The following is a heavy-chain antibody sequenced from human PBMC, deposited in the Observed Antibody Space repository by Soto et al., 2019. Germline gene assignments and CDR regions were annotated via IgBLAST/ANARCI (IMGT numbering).Heavy chain of an antibody. Sequence: GASVKVSCKASGGTFSSYAISWVRQAPGQGLEWMGGIIPIFGTANYAQKFQGRVTITADESTSTAYMELSSLRSEDTAVYYCARRYGGNSGQYYYYYYGMDVWGQETTVTVSS. CDR1: GGTFSSYA. D-gene: IGHD4-17*01. CDR2: IIPIFGTA. CDR3: ARRYGGNSGQYYYYYYGMDV. J-gene: IGHJ6*02. V-gene: IGHV1-69*13.